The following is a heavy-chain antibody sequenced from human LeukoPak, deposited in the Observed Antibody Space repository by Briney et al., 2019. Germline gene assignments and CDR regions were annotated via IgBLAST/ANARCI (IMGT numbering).Heavy chain of an antibody. J-gene: IGHJ4*02. D-gene: IGHD6-13*01. CDR2: ISAYNGNT. Sequence: ASVKVSCKASGYTFTSYGISWVRQAPGQGLEWMGWISAYNGNTNYAQKLQGRVTMTTDTSTSTAYMELRSLRSDDTAAYYCARVEQQQYYFDYWGQGTLVTVSS. CDR1: GYTFTSYG. V-gene: IGHV1-18*01. CDR3: ARVEQQQYYFDY.